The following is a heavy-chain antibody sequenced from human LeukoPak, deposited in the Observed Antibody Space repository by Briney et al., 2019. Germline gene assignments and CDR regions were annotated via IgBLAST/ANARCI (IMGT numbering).Heavy chain of an antibody. CDR1: GFTFSSYA. V-gene: IGHV3-64*01. J-gene: IGHJ4*02. Sequence: GGSLRLSCAASGFTFSSYAMHWVRQAPGKGLEYVSAISSNGGSTYYANSVKGRFTISRVNSKNTLYLQMGSLRAEDMAVYYCARTMTAMNYFDYWGQGTLVTVSS. D-gene: IGHD2-21*02. CDR2: ISSNGGST. CDR3: ARTMTAMNYFDY.